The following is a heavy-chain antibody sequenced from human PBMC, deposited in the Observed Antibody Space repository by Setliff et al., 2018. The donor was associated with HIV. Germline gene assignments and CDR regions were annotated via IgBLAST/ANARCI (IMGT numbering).Heavy chain of an antibody. V-gene: IGHV4-34*01. Sequence: SETLSLTCAVYGGSFSGYYWSWIRQPPGKGLEWIGEINHSGSTNYNPSLKSRVTISVDTSKNQFSVKLSSVTAADTAVYYCARDLGSAYSYAQGRFDPWGQGTLVTVSS. CDR2: INHSGST. J-gene: IGHJ5*02. CDR3: ARDLGSAYSYAQGRFDP. CDR1: GGSFSGYY. D-gene: IGHD5-18*01.